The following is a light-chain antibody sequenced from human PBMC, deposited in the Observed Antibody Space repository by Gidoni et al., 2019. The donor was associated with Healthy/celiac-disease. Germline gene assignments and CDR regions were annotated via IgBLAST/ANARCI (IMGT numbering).Light chain of an antibody. V-gene: IGKV3-15*01. CDR2: GAS. J-gene: IGKJ4*01. CDR1: QSVSSN. Sequence: EIVMTQSPATLSVSPGERATLSCSASQSVSSNLAWYQRKPGQAPRLRIYGASTRATGIPARFSGSGSGTEFTLTISSLQSEDFAVYYCQQYNNWPRTFGGGTKVEIK. CDR3: QQYNNWPRT.